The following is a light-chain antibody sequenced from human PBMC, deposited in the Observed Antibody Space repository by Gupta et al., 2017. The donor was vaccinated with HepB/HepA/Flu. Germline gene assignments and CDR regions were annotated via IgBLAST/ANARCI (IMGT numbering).Light chain of an antibody. Sequence: QSVLTQPPSVSAAPGQRVTISCSGSSSNIGKHFLSWYQQLPGTAPKLLIYENNKRPSGIPDRFSASKYGTSATLGITGLQTGDEADYYCGAWDESRSAEVFGGGTKLTVL. CDR2: ENN. CDR3: GAWDESRSAEV. V-gene: IGLV1-51*02. J-gene: IGLJ3*02. CDR1: SSNIGKHF.